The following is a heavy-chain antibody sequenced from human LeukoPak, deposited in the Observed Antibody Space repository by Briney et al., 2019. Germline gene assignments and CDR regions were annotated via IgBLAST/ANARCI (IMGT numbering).Heavy chain of an antibody. J-gene: IGHJ4*02. V-gene: IGHV4-39*07. Sequence: SETLSLTCTVSGGSISSGGYYWSWIRQPPGKGLEWIGEINHSGSTNYNPSLKSRVTISVGTSKNQFSLKLRSATAADTAFYYCARTNYYDSSGYYSLDYWGQGTLVTVSS. CDR3: ARTNYYDSSGYYSLDY. D-gene: IGHD3-22*01. CDR2: INHSGST. CDR1: GGSISSGGYY.